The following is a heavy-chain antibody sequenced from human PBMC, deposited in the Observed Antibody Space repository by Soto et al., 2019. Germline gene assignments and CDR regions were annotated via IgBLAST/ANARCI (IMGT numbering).Heavy chain of an antibody. J-gene: IGHJ2*01. CDR3: ARGIDSSGFFPSGYWYFDL. CDR1: GFTFSSYS. V-gene: IGHV3-21*01. D-gene: IGHD3-22*01. CDR2: ISSSSSYI. Sequence: EVQLVESGGGLVQPGGSLRLSCAASGFTFSSYSMNWVRQAPGKGLEWVSSISSSSSYIYYADSVKGRFTISRDNAKNSLYLQMNSLRAEDTAVYYCARGIDSSGFFPSGYWYFDLWGRGTLVTVSS.